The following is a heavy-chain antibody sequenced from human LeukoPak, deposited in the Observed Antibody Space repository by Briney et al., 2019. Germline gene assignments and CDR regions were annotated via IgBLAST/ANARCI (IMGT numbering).Heavy chain of an antibody. V-gene: IGHV3-74*01. D-gene: IGHD2-15*01. Sequence: GGSLRLACAASGFTFSSYWMHWVRQAPGKLLVWVSRINGDGSSTSYADSVKGRFTISRDNAKNTLYLQMNSLRAEDTAVYYCARVVVAASFDYWGQGTLVTVSS. CDR2: INGDGSST. CDR1: GFTFSSYW. J-gene: IGHJ4*02. CDR3: ARVVVAASFDY.